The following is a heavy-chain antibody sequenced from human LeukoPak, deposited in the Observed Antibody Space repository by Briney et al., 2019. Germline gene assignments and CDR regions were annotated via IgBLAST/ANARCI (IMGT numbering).Heavy chain of an antibody. CDR3: ARGLAVLKQDIAVAGT. V-gene: IGHV1-2*02. J-gene: IGHJ4*02. D-gene: IGHD6-19*01. CDR1: GYTFTVYY. CDR2: INPNSGGT. Sequence: ASVTLSCKASGYTFTVYYMHWVRQAPGQGLEWMGCINPNSGGTNYAQKFQGRVTMTRDTSISTAYMELSRLRSDDTAVYYCARGLAVLKQDIAVAGTWGQGTLVTVSS.